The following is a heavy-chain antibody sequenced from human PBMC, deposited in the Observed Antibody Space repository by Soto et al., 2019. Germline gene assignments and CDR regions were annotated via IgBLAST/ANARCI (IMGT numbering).Heavy chain of an antibody. CDR3: AREGNPAIAVAVFLDAFDI. J-gene: IGHJ3*02. D-gene: IGHD6-19*01. Sequence: EVQLVESGGGLVQPGGSLRLSCAASGFTFSSYEMNWVRQAPGKGLEWVSDISSSGSPIYYADSVKGRFTISRDNAKNSLYLQMNSLRAEDTAVYYCAREGNPAIAVAVFLDAFDIWGLGTMVTVSS. CDR1: GFTFSSYE. CDR2: ISSSGSPI. V-gene: IGHV3-48*03.